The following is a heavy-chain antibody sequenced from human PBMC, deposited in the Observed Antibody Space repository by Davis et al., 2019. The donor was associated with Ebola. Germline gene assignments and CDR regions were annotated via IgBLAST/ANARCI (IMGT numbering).Heavy chain of an antibody. Sequence: ASVKVSCKASGYTFTSYYMHWVRQAPGQGLEWMGIINPSGGSTSYAQKFQGRVTMSRDTSTSTVYMELSSLRSEDTAVYYCARALGDSSSWSTISNWFDPWGQGTLVTVSS. V-gene: IGHV1-46*01. CDR2: INPSGGST. CDR1: GYTFTSYY. J-gene: IGHJ5*02. CDR3: ARALGDSSSWSTISNWFDP. D-gene: IGHD6-13*01.